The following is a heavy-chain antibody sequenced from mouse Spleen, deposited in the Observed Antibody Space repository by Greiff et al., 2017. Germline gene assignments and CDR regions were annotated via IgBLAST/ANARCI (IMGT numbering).Heavy chain of an antibody. CDR2: IDPSDSYT. J-gene: IGHJ2*01. CDR1: GYTFTSYW. Sequence: VQLQQPGAELVMPGASVKLSCKASGYTFTSYWMHWVRQRPGHGLEWVGEIDPSDSYTNYNQKFQGKATLTVDKSSSTAYMQRSSLTSEDSAVYYCARKLDYWGQGTTLTVSS. V-gene: IGHV1-69*01. CDR3: ARKLDY.